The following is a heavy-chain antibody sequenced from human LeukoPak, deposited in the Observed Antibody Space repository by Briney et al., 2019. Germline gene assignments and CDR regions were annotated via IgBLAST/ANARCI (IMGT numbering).Heavy chain of an antibody. CDR2: ISPNSGGT. J-gene: IGHJ4*02. CDR3: ARDMYSGSYQPFDY. V-gene: IGHV1-2*02. Sequence: GASVKVSCKASGYTFTGYYMHWVRQAPGQGLEWMGWISPNSGGTNYAQKFQGRVTMTRDTSISTAYMELSRLRSDDTAVYYCARDMYSGSYQPFDYWGQGTLVTVS. CDR1: GYTFTGYY. D-gene: IGHD1-26*01.